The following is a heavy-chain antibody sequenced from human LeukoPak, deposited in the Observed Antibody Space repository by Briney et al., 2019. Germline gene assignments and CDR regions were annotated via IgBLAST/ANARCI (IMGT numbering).Heavy chain of an antibody. CDR1: GGSFSGYY. V-gene: IGHV4-34*01. J-gene: IGHJ5*02. CDR3: ARAAGSSSWYHWFDP. Sequence: SETLSLTCAVYGGSFSGYYWSWIRQPPGKGLEWIGEINHSGSTNYNPSLKSRVTISVGTSKNQFSLKLSSVTAADTAVYYCARAAGSSSWYHWFDPWGQGTLVTVSS. CDR2: INHSGST. D-gene: IGHD6-13*01.